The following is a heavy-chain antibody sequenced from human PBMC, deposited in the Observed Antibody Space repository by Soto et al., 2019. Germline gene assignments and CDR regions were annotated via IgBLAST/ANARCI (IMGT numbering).Heavy chain of an antibody. V-gene: IGHV3-73*01. Sequence: GGSLRLSCAASGFSFSDSAIHWARQASGKGLEWVGRTRSKAHSYATAFAASVKGRFTISRDDSKNTVYLQMNSLKTEDTAVYYCTRHTVDYWGQGTLVTVSS. CDR3: TRHTVDY. CDR1: GFSFSDSA. CDR2: TRSKAHSYAT. J-gene: IGHJ4*02. D-gene: IGHD4-4*01.